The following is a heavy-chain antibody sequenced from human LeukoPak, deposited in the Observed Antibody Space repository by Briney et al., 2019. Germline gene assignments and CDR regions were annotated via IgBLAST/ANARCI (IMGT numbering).Heavy chain of an antibody. J-gene: IGHJ4*02. CDR2: IYYSGST. CDR1: GGSISSSSYY. Sequence: SETLSLTCTVSGGSISSSSYYWGWIRQPPGKGLEWIGSIYYSGSTYYNPSLRSRVTISVDTSKNQFSLKLSSVTAADTAVYYCARFLFSGSSYYFDYWGQGTLVTVSS. CDR3: ARFLFSGSSYYFDY. V-gene: IGHV4-39*07. D-gene: IGHD1-26*01.